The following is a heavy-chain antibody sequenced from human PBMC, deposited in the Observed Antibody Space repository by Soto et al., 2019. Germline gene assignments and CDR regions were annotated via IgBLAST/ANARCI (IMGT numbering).Heavy chain of an antibody. Sequence: SETLSLTCTVSGGSLSSGVYYWSWLRQLPGKGLEWIGYIYYTGKTYYNPALKSRLAMSVDTSKNQFSLKLSSVTAADSALYYCARVFAGSFDYWGQGTMVTVSS. D-gene: IGHD2-21*01. J-gene: IGHJ4*02. CDR2: IYYTGKT. CDR1: GGSLSSGVYY. V-gene: IGHV4-31*03. CDR3: ARVFAGSFDY.